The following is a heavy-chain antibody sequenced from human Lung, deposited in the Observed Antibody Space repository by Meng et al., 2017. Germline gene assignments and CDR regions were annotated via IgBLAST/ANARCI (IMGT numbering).Heavy chain of an antibody. V-gene: IGHV3-33*01. CDR1: GFTFSSYG. CDR3: ARGRYSSSSAVVDY. J-gene: IGHJ4*02. CDR2: IWYDGSNK. Sequence: QVQLVESGGGVVQPGRSLRLSCAASGFTFSSYGMHWVRQAPGKGLEWVAVIWYDGSNKYYADSEKGRFTISRDNSKNTLYLQMNSLRAEDTAVYYCARGRYSSSSAVVDYWGQGTLVTVSS. D-gene: IGHD6-13*01.